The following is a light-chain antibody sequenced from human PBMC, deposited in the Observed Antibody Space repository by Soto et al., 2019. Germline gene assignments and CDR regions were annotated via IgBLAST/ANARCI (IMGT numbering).Light chain of an antibody. CDR2: GAS. V-gene: IGKV3-15*01. J-gene: IGKJ2*01. CDR1: QSVSSN. Sequence: EIVMTQSPATLSLSPGERATLSCRASQSVSSNLAWYQQKPGPDPRLLIYGASTRATGIPARFSGSGSGTEFTLTISSLQSEDVAIYYCQQYNNWLYTFGQGTKLEIK. CDR3: QQYNNWLYT.